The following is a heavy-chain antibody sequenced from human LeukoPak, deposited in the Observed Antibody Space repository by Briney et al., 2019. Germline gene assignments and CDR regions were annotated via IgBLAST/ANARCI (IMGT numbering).Heavy chain of an antibody. D-gene: IGHD1-26*01. V-gene: IGHV3-23*01. CDR2: ISGGGHIT. CDR3: AKAHSGSFYNGIH. CDR1: GFTFSSYA. Sequence: GGSLRLSCAASGFTFSSYAMNWVRQAPGKGLEWVSAISGGGHITYYAGSVKGRFTISRDNSKNTLYLQVSRLRADDTDVYYCAKAHSGSFYNGIHWGQGTLVTVSS. J-gene: IGHJ4*02.